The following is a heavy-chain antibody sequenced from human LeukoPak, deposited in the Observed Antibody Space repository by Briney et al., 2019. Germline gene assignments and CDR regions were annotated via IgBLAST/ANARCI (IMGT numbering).Heavy chain of an antibody. V-gene: IGHV3-74*01. Sequence: TGGSLRLSCAASGFTFSRYWMHWVRQAPGKGLVWVSRINSDGSYTSYADFVKGRFTISRDNAKNTVYLQMSSLRAEDTAVYYCAGICSTTDCLISAWGQGTLVTVSS. CDR1: GFTFSRYW. CDR2: INSDGSYT. D-gene: IGHD2-2*01. CDR3: AGICSTTDCLISA. J-gene: IGHJ4*02.